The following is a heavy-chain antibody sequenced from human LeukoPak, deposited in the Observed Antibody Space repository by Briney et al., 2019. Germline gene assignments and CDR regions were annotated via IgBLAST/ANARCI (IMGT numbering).Heavy chain of an antibody. D-gene: IGHD6-13*01. V-gene: IGHV4-59*12. CDR1: GGSISSYY. CDR3: ARGGVAAALDY. J-gene: IGHJ4*02. Sequence: PSETLSLTCTVSGGSISSYYWSWIRQPPGKGLEWTGYIYYSGSTNYNPSLKSRVTISVDTSKNQFSLKLSSVTAADTAVYYCARGGVAAALDYWGQGTLVTVSS. CDR2: IYYSGST.